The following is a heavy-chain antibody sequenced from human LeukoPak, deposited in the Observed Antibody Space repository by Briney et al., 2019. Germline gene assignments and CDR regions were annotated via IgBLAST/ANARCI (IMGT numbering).Heavy chain of an antibody. CDR1: GFTFATYT. J-gene: IGHJ4*02. Sequence: GGSLRLSCTGAGFTFATYTFNWVRQAPGKGLEWVASIGATQTYIYYADSVKGRFTVSRDNSKNTLYLQMNSLRAEDTAVYYCAKLVVHTAGGSSSWYDYWGQGTLVTVSS. D-gene: IGHD6-13*01. CDR2: IGATQTYI. CDR3: AKLVVHTAGGSSSWYDY. V-gene: IGHV3-21*04.